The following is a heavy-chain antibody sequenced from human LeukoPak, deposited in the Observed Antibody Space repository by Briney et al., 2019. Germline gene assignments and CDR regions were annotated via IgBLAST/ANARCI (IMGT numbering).Heavy chain of an antibody. CDR3: ARSLRYFDWLLSSSYYYYGMDV. CDR2: IYYSGST. CDR1: GGSISSGGYY. Sequence: PSQTLSLTCTVPGGSISSGGYYWSWIRQHPGTGLEWIGYIYYSGSTYYNPSLKSRVTISVDTSKNQFSLKLSSVTAADTAVYYCARSLRYFDWLLSSSYYYYGMDVWGQGTTVTVSS. J-gene: IGHJ6*02. D-gene: IGHD3-9*01. V-gene: IGHV4-31*03.